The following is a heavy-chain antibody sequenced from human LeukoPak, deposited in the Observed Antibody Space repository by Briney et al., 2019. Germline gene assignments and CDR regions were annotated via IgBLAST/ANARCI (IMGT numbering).Heavy chain of an antibody. D-gene: IGHD6-25*01. CDR2: ISSSSSTI. CDR3: ARNVRGRFDP. CDR1: GFTFSSYS. V-gene: IGHV3-48*01. Sequence: GGSLRLSCAAPGFTFSSYSMNWVRQAPGKGLEWVSYISSSSSTIYYADSVKGRFTISRDNAKNSLYLQMNSLRAEDTAVYYCARNVRGRFDPWGQGTLVTVSS. J-gene: IGHJ5*02.